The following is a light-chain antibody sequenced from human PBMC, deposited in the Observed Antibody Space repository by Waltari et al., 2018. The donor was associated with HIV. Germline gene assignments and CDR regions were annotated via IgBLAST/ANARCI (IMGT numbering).Light chain of an antibody. J-gene: IGKJ2*01. CDR1: QGIDSS. Sequence: DIQMTQSPSSLSASVGDRVTITCRASQGIDSSLAWYQQKPGTAPKLLLFTASRVQSGVPSRFSGSASGTDYTLTISSLQPEDFATYFCLQYYSPSYTFGQGTKLEIE. CDR3: LQYYSPSYT. CDR2: TAS. V-gene: IGKV1-NL1*01.